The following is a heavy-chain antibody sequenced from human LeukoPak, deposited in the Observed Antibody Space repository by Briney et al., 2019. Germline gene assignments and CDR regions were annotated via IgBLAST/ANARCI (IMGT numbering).Heavy chain of an antibody. CDR3: ARLIYYGSGRTHFFDS. D-gene: IGHD3-10*01. V-gene: IGHV5-51*01. Sequence: GESLKISCKGSGYSFSTFWLGWVRQTPETGLEWMGNIYPSDAETKYKPSFQGQVTISVDKSINTAYLRLSSLKASDTAVYYCARLIYYGSGRTHFFDSWGQGTLVTVSS. J-gene: IGHJ4*02. CDR1: GYSFSTFW. CDR2: IYPSDAET.